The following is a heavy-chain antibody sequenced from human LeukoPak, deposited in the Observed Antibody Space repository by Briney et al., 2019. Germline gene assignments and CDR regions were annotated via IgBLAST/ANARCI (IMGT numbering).Heavy chain of an antibody. Sequence: GGSLRLSCAASGFTFSTYAMNWVRQAPGKGLEWVSAISGNGDNTYYTDSVKGRFTISRDNPKNTLYLQMNSLRAEDTAVYYCAKGYTYGSAWGQGTLVTVSS. CDR3: AKGYTYGSA. CDR1: GFTFSTYA. CDR2: ISGNGDNT. J-gene: IGHJ5*02. D-gene: IGHD5-18*01. V-gene: IGHV3-23*01.